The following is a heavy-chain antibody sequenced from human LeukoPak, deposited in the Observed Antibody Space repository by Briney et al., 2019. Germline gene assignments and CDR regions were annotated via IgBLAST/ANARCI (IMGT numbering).Heavy chain of an antibody. J-gene: IGHJ4*02. CDR1: GYTFTSYD. Sequence: ASVKVSCKASGYTFTSYDINWVRQATGQGLEWMGLMNPNSGNTAYAQKVQGRVTMTRNTSINTAYMELSSLRSEDTAVYYCARRRWFGELHSPTYYFDYWGQGAQVTVSS. D-gene: IGHD3-10*01. CDR2: MNPNSGNT. V-gene: IGHV1-8*01. CDR3: ARRRWFGELHSPTYYFDY.